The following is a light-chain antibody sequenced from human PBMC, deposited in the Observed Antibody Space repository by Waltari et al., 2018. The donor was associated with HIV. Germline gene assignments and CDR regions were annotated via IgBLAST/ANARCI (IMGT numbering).Light chain of an antibody. CDR3: QSADSSGSPYVV. Sequence: SYELTQPTSVSVSPGQTARITCSGDALPKQYTYCYQQKPGQAPVLVIYKDSERPSGIPERFSGSNSGTTVTLTISGVQAEDEADYYCQSADSSGSPYVVFGGGTKLTVL. V-gene: IGLV3-25*03. J-gene: IGLJ2*01. CDR1: ALPKQY. CDR2: KDS.